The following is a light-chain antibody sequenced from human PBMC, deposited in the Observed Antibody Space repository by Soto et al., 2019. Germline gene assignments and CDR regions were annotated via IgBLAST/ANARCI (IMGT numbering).Light chain of an antibody. CDR3: AAWDDSLNGVV. Sequence: QSVLTQPPSASGTPGQRVTISCSGSSSNIGSNTVSWYQQLPGTAPKLLIYSNNQRPSGVPDRFSGSKSDTSASLAISGLQSEDEADYYCAAWDDSLNGVVFGGGTTLTVL. CDR1: SSNIGSNT. CDR2: SNN. J-gene: IGLJ2*01. V-gene: IGLV1-44*01.